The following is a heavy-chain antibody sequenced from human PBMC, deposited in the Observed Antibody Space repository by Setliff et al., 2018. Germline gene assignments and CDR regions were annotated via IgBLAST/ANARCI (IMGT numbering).Heavy chain of an antibody. CDR3: ATLLANYGSGMDV. V-gene: IGHV4-38-2*01. CDR1: GSSIISDYY. D-gene: IGHD3-10*01. CDR2: IFQSGNT. Sequence: SETLSLTCAVSGSSIISDYYWVWIRQPPGRGLEWIGSIFQSGNTYYNPSLKSRVTTSVDTSKNQFSLKVNSVTAADTAVYCCATLLANYGSGMDVWGQGTTVTVSS. J-gene: IGHJ6*02.